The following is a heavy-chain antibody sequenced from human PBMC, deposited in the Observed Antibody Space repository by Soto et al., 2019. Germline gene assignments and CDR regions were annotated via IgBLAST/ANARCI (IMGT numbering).Heavy chain of an antibody. J-gene: IGHJ5*02. CDR2: ISYDGTNK. V-gene: IGHV3-30*03. CDR1: GFGFSSFG. Sequence: QVQLVESGGGVVQPGRSLRLSCAASGFGFSSFGMHWVRQAPGKGLEWLAVISYDGTNKFYADSAKGRFSISRDNSKNTLSLQMNSLRPEDTAVHYCAREISLMSRYDSGGSLHHWGQGTLVTVST. CDR3: AREISLMSRYDSGGSLHH. D-gene: IGHD3-22*01.